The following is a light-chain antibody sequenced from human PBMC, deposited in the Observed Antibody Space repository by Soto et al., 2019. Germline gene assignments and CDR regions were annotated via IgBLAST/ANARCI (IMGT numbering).Light chain of an antibody. V-gene: IGKV3D-15*01. J-gene: IGKJ1*01. CDR2: GAS. Sequence: EIVMTQSPATLSVSPGERATLSCRASQSVSSNLAWYQQKPGQAPRHLIYGASTRATGIPARSSGSASGTEFTLTISSLQSEDCAVYYCQQYNNWWTFGQGTMVEIK. CDR1: QSVSSN. CDR3: QQYNNWWT.